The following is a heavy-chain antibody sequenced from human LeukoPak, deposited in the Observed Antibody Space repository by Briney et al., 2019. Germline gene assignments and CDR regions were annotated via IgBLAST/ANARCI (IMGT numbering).Heavy chain of an antibody. CDR3: AREPIVLMDANWFDP. V-gene: IGHV3-7*01. CDR2: IKQDGSEK. D-gene: IGHD2-8*01. J-gene: IGHJ5*02. CDR1: GFTFSSYW. Sequence: GGSLRLSCAASGFTFSSYWMSWVRQAPGKGLGWVANIKQDGSEKYYVDSVKGRFTISRDNAKTSLYLRMNGRRAEDTAVHYWAREPIVLMDANWFDPWGQGTLVTLSS.